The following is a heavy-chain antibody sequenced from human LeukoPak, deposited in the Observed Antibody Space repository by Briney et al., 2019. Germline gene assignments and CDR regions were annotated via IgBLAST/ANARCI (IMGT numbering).Heavy chain of an antibody. D-gene: IGHD3-3*01. J-gene: IGHJ5*02. Sequence: SETLSLTCTVSGGSISSDYWSWIRQPPGKGLEWIGYIYYSGSTNYKPSLKSRVTISVDTSKNQFSLKLSSVTAADTAVYYCARGDFWRRFDPWGQGTLVTVSS. CDR2: IYYSGST. CDR1: GGSISSDY. V-gene: IGHV4-59*12. CDR3: ARGDFWRRFDP.